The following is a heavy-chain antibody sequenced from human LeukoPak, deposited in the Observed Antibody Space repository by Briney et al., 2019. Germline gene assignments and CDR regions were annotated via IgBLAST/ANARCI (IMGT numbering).Heavy chain of an antibody. V-gene: IGHV3-21*01. CDR3: ARGYYYDSSGYYFFPDY. Sequence: GGSLRLSCAASGFTFSSYSMNWVRQAPGKGLEWVSSISSSSSYIYYADSVKRRFTISRDNAKNSLYLQMNSLRAEDTAVYYCARGYYYDSSGYYFFPDYWGQGTLVTVSS. D-gene: IGHD3-22*01. CDR1: GFTFSSYS. CDR2: ISSSSSYI. J-gene: IGHJ4*02.